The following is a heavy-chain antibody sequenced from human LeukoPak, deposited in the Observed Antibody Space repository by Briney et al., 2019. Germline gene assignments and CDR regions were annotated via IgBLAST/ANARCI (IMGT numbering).Heavy chain of an antibody. V-gene: IGHV1-3*01. CDR1: GYTFTTAA. CDR2: INGGNGNT. Sequence: ASVKVSCKASGYTFTTAAIHWARQAPGQSLEWMGWINGGNGNTKYSQKFQDRVTFTRDTSASTVYMELSGLRSEDTAVYYCATRIAVAGFDYWGQGTLVTVSS. D-gene: IGHD6-19*01. J-gene: IGHJ4*02. CDR3: ATRIAVAGFDY.